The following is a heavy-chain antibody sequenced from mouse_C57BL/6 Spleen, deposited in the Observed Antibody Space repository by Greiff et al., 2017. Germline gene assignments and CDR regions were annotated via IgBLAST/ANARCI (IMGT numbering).Heavy chain of an antibody. V-gene: IGHV1-82*01. D-gene: IGHD3-1*01. CDR1: GYAFSSSW. CDR3: ARGSAGAWFAC. CDR2: IYPGDGDT. Sequence: VKLMESGPELVKPGASVKISCKASGYAFSSSWMNWVKQRPGKGLEWIGRIYPGDGDTNYNGKFKGKATLTADKSSSTAYMQLSSLTSEDSAVYFCARGSAGAWFACWGQGTLVTVSA. J-gene: IGHJ3*01.